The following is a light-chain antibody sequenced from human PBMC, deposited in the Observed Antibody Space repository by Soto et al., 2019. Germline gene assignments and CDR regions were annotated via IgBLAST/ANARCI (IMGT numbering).Light chain of an antibody. J-gene: IGKJ4*01. V-gene: IGKV1-5*03. CDR2: KAS. CDR3: QQLSRYPLT. CDR1: QSISSW. Sequence: DIQMTQSPSTLSASVGDEVTLTCRASQSISSWLAWYQQKPGKAPKLLMYKASTLESGVPSNFSGSGAGTEFTLSISSLQPEDFATYYCQQLSRYPLTFGGGTKVDI.